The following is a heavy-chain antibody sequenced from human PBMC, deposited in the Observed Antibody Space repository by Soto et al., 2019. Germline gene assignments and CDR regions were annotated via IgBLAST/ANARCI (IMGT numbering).Heavy chain of an antibody. D-gene: IGHD2-2*01. Sequence: PGGSLRLSCAASGFTVSSNYMSWVRQAPGKGLEWVSVIYSGGSTYYADSVKGRFTISRDNSKNTLYLQMNSLRAEDTAVYYCARGLGYCSSTSCKPFDYWGQGTLVTVSS. J-gene: IGHJ4*02. CDR3: ARGLGYCSSTSCKPFDY. CDR2: IYSGGST. V-gene: IGHV3-53*01. CDR1: GFTVSSNY.